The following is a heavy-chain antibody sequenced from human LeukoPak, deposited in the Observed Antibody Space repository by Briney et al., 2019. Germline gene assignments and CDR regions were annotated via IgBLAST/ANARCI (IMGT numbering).Heavy chain of an antibody. D-gene: IGHD6-13*01. CDR1: GFTFSSYA. Sequence: GGSLRLSCAASGFTFSSYAMSGVRQAPGKELEWVSAISGSGGSTYYADSVKGRFTISRDNSKNTLYLQMNSLRAEDTAVYYCAKAIYSSSRMDVWGQGTTVTVSS. CDR3: AKAIYSSSRMDV. J-gene: IGHJ6*02. V-gene: IGHV3-23*01. CDR2: ISGSGGST.